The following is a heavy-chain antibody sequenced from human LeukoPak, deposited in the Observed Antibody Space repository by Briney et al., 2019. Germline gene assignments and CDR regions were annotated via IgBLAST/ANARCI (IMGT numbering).Heavy chain of an antibody. Sequence: GGSLRLSCAASGFTFSSYTMSWVRQAPGKGLEWVSAISGSGGSTYYADSVKGRFTISRDNSKNTLYLQMNSLRPEDTSVYYCARSPTSWYFDYWGQGTLVTVSS. V-gene: IGHV3-23*01. CDR3: ARSPTSWYFDY. CDR2: ISGSGGST. CDR1: GFTFSSYT. D-gene: IGHD2-2*01. J-gene: IGHJ4*02.